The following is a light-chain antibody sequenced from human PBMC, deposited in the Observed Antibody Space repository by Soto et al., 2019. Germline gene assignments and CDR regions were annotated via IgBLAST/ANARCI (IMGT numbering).Light chain of an antibody. J-gene: IGKJ5*01. CDR2: DTS. CDR1: QSVPGGY. Sequence: EIVLTQSPGTLSLSPGERATLSCRTSQSVPGGYLAWYQQKGGQAPRLLIYDTSDRATGIPDRFSGTGSGTDFTLTISSLEPEDFAVYLCQQYGGSPITFGLGTRLETK. CDR3: QQYGGSPIT. V-gene: IGKV3-20*01.